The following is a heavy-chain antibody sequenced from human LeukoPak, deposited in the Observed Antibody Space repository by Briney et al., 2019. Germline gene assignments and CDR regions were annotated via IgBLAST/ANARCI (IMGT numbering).Heavy chain of an antibody. CDR2: ISGSGGST. D-gene: IGHD3-16*01. CDR3: ATDLMITFGVDG. J-gene: IGHJ4*02. Sequence: GGSLRLSCAASGFTFSSYAMSWVRQAPGKGLERVSAISGSGGSTYYADSVKGRFTISRDNSKNTLCLQMNSLRAEDTAVYYCATDLMITFGVDGWGQGTLVTVSS. V-gene: IGHV3-23*01. CDR1: GFTFSSYA.